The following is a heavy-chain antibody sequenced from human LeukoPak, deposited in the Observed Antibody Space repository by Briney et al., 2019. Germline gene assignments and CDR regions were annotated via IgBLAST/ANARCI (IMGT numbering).Heavy chain of an antibody. CDR2: ISSSGSTI. CDR1: GFTFSNYE. V-gene: IGHV3-48*03. Sequence: GGSLRLSCAASGFTFSNYEMNWVRQAPGKGLEWISYISSSGSTIYYADSVKGRFTISRDNAKNSLYLQMNSLRAEDTAVYYCARDSSGYYCDGDCSSFQQTFYGMDVWGQGTTVTVSS. J-gene: IGHJ6*02. CDR3: ARDSSGYYCDGDCSSFQQTFYGMDV. D-gene: IGHD2-21*02.